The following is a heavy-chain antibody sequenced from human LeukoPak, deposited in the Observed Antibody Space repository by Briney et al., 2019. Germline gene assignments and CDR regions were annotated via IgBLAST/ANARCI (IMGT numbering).Heavy chain of an antibody. CDR3: ARDCAYGDYVYYYYYYMDV. J-gene: IGHJ6*03. CDR1: GYIFTGYY. D-gene: IGHD4-17*01. CDR2: INPNSGGT. V-gene: IGHV1-2*06. Sequence: GASVKVSCKASGYIFTGYYMHWVRQAPGQELGWMGRINPNSGGTNYAQKLQGRVTMTRDTSISTAYMELSRLRSDDTAVYYCARDCAYGDYVYYYYYYMDVWGKGTTVTVSS.